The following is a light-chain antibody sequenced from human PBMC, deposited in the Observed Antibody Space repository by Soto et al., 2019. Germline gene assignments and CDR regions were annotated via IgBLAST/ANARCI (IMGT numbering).Light chain of an antibody. CDR3: SSYAGSNNYV. J-gene: IGLJ1*01. Sequence: QSALTQPPSASGSPGQSVTISCTGTSSDVGNYDSVSWYQHHPGKAPQAVIYEVNKRPSGVPDRFSGSKSGNTASLTVSGLQAEDEGDYDCSSYAGSNNYVFGTGTKVTVL. CDR2: EVN. V-gene: IGLV2-8*01. CDR1: SSDVGNYDS.